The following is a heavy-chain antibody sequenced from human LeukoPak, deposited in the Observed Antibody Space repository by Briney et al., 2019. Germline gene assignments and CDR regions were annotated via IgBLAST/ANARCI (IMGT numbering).Heavy chain of an antibody. Sequence: GGSLRLSCAASGFTFSSYWMHWVRQAPGKGPVWVSRVDVHGQGTAYADSVKGRFTISRDNAKNSLYLQMNSLRAEDTAVYYCARDTKYGSGSYYNRGPHPSDYWGHGTLVTVSS. V-gene: IGHV3-74*01. CDR1: GFTFSSYW. CDR2: VDVHGQGT. CDR3: ARDTKYGSGSYYNRGPHPSDY. D-gene: IGHD3-10*01. J-gene: IGHJ4*01.